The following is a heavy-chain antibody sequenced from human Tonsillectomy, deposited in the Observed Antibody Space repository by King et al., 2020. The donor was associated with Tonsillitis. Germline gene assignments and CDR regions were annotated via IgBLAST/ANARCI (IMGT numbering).Heavy chain of an antibody. D-gene: IGHD3-22*01. V-gene: IGHV4-59*01. CDR2: IYYSGST. CDR3: ARGNLPYYDSSGYPLDP. J-gene: IGHJ5*02. CDR1: GGSISSYY. Sequence: VQLQESGPGLVKPSETLSLTCTVSGGSISSYYWSWIRQPPGKGLEWIGYIYYSGSTNYNPSLKSRVTISVDTSKNQFSLKLSSVTAADTAVYYCARGNLPYYDSSGYPLDPWGQGTLVTVSS.